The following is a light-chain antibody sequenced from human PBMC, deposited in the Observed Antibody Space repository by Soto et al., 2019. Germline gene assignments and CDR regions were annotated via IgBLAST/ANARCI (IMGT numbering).Light chain of an antibody. CDR2: EVA. CDR1: NRDIGFYNY. J-gene: IGLJ1*01. V-gene: IGLV2-14*01. Sequence: QSALTQPASVSGSPGQSITISCTGTNRDIGFYNYVSWYQQHPGKAPKLIIYEVAKRPSGVSSRFSGSKSGNTASLTISGLQAEDEADYHCSSYTNTGTLYVFGTGTKLTVL. CDR3: SSYTNTGTLYV.